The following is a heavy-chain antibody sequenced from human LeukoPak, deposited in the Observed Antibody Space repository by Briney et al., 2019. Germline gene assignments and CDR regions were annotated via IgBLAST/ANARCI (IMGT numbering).Heavy chain of an antibody. Sequence: KPSETLSLTCAVYGGSFSGYYWSWIRQPPGKGPEWIGEINHSGSTNYNPSLKSRVTISVDTSKNQFSLKLSSVTAADTAVYYCARRGPIDDYVWGSYRTESWFDPWGQGTLVTVSS. J-gene: IGHJ5*02. V-gene: IGHV4-34*01. CDR3: ARRGPIDDYVWGSYRTESWFDP. CDR1: GGSFSGYY. D-gene: IGHD3-16*01. CDR2: INHSGST.